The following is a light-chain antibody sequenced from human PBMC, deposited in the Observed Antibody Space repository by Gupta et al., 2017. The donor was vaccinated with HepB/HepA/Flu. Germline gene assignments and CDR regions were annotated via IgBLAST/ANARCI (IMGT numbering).Light chain of an antibody. Sequence: EMVLTQSTCTLSLSPGDRATLSCRASESIETYLGWYQQKPGQPPRLVIYDAFYRATGIPARFSGSGSGTDFTLTISSLEPEDFAVYYCQQRQKCPFTFGGGTKVEIK. CDR3: QQRQKCPFT. V-gene: IGKV3-11*01. J-gene: IGKJ4*01. CDR2: DAF. CDR1: ESIETY.